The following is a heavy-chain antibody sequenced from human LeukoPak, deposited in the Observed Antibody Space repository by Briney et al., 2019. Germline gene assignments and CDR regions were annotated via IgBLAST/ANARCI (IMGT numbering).Heavy chain of an antibody. D-gene: IGHD3-22*01. V-gene: IGHV1-69*04. CDR2: IIPIFGIA. CDR1: VGTFSSYA. Sequence: SVKVSCEASVGTFSSYAISWVRQAPGQGLEWMGRIIPIFGIANYAQKFQGRVTITADKSTSTAYIELSSLRSEDTAVYYCASYYYDSSGYYYPLDYWGQGTLVTVSS. CDR3: ASYYYDSSGYYYPLDY. J-gene: IGHJ4*02.